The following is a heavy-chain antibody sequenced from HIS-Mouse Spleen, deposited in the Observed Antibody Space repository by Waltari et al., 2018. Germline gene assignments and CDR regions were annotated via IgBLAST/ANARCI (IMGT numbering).Heavy chain of an antibody. CDR3: ARDGDVVVPAASNWFDP. CDR1: GYTFPGYS. Sequence: QVQLVQSGAEVKKPGASVKVSCKASGYTFPGYSIHWVRPAPGQGLEWMGWINPNSGGTNYAQKCQGRVTMTRDTSISTAYMELSRLRSDDTAVYYCARDGDVVVPAASNWFDPWGQGTLVTVSS. J-gene: IGHJ5*02. V-gene: IGHV1-2*02. CDR2: INPNSGGT. D-gene: IGHD2-2*01.